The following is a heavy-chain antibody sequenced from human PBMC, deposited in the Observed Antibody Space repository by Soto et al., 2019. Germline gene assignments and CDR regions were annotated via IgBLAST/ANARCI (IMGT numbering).Heavy chain of an antibody. Sequence: SETLSLTCTVSGGSISSDSYYWSWIRQHPGKGLEWIGYIYYSGSTYYNPSLKSRVTISVDTSKNQFSLKLTSVTAADTAVYYCARAFDDSGAQFDYWGQGTLVTVS. CDR2: IYYSGST. V-gene: IGHV4-31*03. CDR1: GGSISSDSYY. D-gene: IGHD4-17*01. CDR3: ARAFDDSGAQFDY. J-gene: IGHJ4*02.